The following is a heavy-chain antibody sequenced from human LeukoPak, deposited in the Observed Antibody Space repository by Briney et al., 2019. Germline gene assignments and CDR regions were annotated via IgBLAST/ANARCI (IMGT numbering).Heavy chain of an antibody. V-gene: IGHV3-53*01. Sequence: PGGSLRLSCAASGFTVSSNYMSWVRQAPGKGLEWVSVIYSGGSTYYADSVKGRFTISRDNSKNTLYLQMNSLRAEDTAVYYRARTFWSGYSDYWGQGTLVTVSS. CDR1: GFTVSSNY. CDR3: ARTFWSGYSDY. D-gene: IGHD3-3*01. J-gene: IGHJ4*02. CDR2: IYSGGST.